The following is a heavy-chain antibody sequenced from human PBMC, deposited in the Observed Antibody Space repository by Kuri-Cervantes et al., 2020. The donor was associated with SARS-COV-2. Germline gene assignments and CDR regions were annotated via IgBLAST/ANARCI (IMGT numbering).Heavy chain of an antibody. V-gene: IGHV3-33*06. J-gene: IGHJ4*01. CDR1: GFTFSSYG. CDR2: IWYDGSDK. Sequence: GALRLSCAASGFTFSSYGMHWVRQAPGKGLEWVAVIWYDGSDKYYADPVKGRFTISRDNSKNTLYLQMNSLRAEDTAVYYCAKDLSGSYYSALTDWGHGNPVTVSS. CDR3: AKDLSGSYYSALTD. D-gene: IGHD1-26*01.